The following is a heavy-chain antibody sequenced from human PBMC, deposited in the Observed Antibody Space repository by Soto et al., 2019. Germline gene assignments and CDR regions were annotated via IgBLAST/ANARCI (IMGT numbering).Heavy chain of an antibody. CDR1: GGTCSRST. J-gene: IGHJ5*02. CDR2: IIPIFGTQ. CDR3: AREGTWYSGGSCDFNWFDP. D-gene: IGHD2-15*01. Sequence: AAVQVSCEASGGTCSRSTISWVRQAPGQGLEWMGGIIPIFGTQNHAQKFQGRVNITSDKSTSTAYMELSSLRSEDTAVYDCAREGTWYSGGSCDFNWFDPGGQGTLVTVSS. V-gene: IGHV1-69*06.